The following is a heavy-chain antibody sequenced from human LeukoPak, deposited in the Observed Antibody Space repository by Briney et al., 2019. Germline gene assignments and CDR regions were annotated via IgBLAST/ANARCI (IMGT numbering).Heavy chain of an antibody. J-gene: IGHJ4*02. CDR1: GGTFSSYA. CDR3: ARGIAVAGPVDY. Sequence: ASVKVSCKASGGTFSSYAISWVRQAPGQGLEWMGGIIPIFGTANYAQKFQGRVTITADESTSTAYMELSSLRSEDTAVHCCARGIAVAGPVDYWGQGTLVTVSS. D-gene: IGHD6-19*01. V-gene: IGHV1-69*13. CDR2: IIPIFGTA.